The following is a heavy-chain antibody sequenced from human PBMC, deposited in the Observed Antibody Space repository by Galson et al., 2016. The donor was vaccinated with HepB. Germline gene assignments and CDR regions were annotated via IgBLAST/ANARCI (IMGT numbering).Heavy chain of an antibody. J-gene: IGHJ4*02. Sequence: SLRLSCAASGFTFSDYYMTWIRQTPGKGLEWLADISSDGSSKHYADSVKGRFLISRDNAKNSLSLQMYSLRAEDTAVYYCARVRTVFDVVIERLDYWGLGTLVTVSS. CDR2: ISSDGSSK. V-gene: IGHV3-11*01. CDR3: ARVRTVFDVVIERLDY. CDR1: GFTFSDYY. D-gene: IGHD3-3*01.